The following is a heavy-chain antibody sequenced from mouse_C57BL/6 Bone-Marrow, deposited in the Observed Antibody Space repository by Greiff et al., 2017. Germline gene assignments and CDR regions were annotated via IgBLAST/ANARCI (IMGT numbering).Heavy chain of an antibody. CDR2: IDPSDSYT. Sequence: QVQLKQPGAELVMPGASVKLSCKASGYTFTSYWMPWVKQRPGQGLEWIGEIDPSDSYTNYNQKFKGKSTLTVDKSSSTAYMQLSSLTSEDSAVYYCARRGWYFDYWGQGTTLTVSS. CDR1: GYTFTSYW. V-gene: IGHV1-69*01. CDR3: ARRGWYFDY. D-gene: IGHD3-3*01. J-gene: IGHJ2*01.